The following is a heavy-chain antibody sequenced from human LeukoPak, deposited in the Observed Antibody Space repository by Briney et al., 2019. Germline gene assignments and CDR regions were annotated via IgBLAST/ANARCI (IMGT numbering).Heavy chain of an antibody. Sequence: GGSLRLSCAASGFTLSSYAMSWVRQAPGKGLERVSSISASGGSTNYADSVKGRFTISRDNSKNTVYLQMNSLRAEDTAVYYCAKVMKGSERLTMVRGVIIKTAGLYYMDVWGEGTTVTVSS. CDR1: GFTLSSYA. V-gene: IGHV3-23*01. CDR2: ISASGGST. D-gene: IGHD3-10*01. CDR3: AKVMKGSERLTMVRGVIIKTAGLYYMDV. J-gene: IGHJ6*03.